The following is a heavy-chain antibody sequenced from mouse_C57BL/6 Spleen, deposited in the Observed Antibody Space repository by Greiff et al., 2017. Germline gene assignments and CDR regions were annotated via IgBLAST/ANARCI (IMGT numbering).Heavy chain of an antibody. D-gene: IGHD6-1*01. J-gene: IGHJ1*03. CDR2: IDPSDSYT. CDR1: GYTFTSYW. Sequence: VQLQQSGAELVKPGASVKLSCKASGYTFTSYWMMWVKQRPGQGLEWIGEIDPSDSYTNYNQKFKGKATLTVDTSSSTAYLQLSILTSEDSAVYYGARFLVPLDAWGKGTTVTVS. CDR3: ARFLVPLDA. V-gene: IGHV1-50*01.